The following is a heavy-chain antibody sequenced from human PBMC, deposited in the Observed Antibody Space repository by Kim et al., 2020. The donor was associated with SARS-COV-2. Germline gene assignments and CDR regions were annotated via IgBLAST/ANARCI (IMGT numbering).Heavy chain of an antibody. Sequence: ASVKVSCKASCYTFTSYGISWVRQAPGQGLEWMGWISAYNGNTNYAQKLQGRVTMTTDTSTSTAYMELRSLRSDDTAVYYCARDTVRYCSSTSCYYYGMDVWGQGTTVTVSS. V-gene: IGHV1-18*04. CDR2: ISAYNGNT. CDR3: ARDTVRYCSSTSCYYYGMDV. D-gene: IGHD2-2*01. J-gene: IGHJ6*02. CDR1: CYTFTSYG.